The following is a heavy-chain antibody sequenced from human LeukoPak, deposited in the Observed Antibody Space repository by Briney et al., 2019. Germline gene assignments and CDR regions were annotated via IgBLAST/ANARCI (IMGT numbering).Heavy chain of an antibody. V-gene: IGHV3-30*02. CDR2: IRYDGSNK. CDR3: AKGQGYSSKPHDY. J-gene: IGHJ4*02. D-gene: IGHD6-13*01. CDR1: GFTFSSYG. Sequence: GGSLRLSCAASGFTFSSYGMHWVRQAPGKGLEWVAFIRYDGSNKYYADSVKGRFTISRDNSKNTLYLQMNSLRAEDTAVYYCAKGQGYSSKPHDYWGQGTLVTVSS.